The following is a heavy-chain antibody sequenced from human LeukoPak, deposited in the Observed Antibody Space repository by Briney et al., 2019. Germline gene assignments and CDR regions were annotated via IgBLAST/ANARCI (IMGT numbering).Heavy chain of an antibody. CDR1: GGSISSYY. D-gene: IGHD1-26*01. J-gene: IGHJ4*02. V-gene: IGHV4-59*01. CDR2: IYYSGST. CDR3: AGGSYSFLYFDY. Sequence: SETLSLTCTVSGGSISSYYWSWIRQPPGKGLEWIGYIYYSGSTNYNPSLKSRVTISVDTSRNQFSLKLSSVTAADTAVYYCAGGSYSFLYFDYWGQGTLVTVSS.